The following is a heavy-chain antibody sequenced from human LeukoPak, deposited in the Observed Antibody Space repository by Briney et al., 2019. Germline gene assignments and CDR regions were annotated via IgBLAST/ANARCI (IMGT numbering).Heavy chain of an antibody. CDR3: AREIITLVRGVIIFYGMDV. CDR1: GGSISSYY. D-gene: IGHD3-10*01. CDR2: INYSGST. J-gene: IGHJ6*02. Sequence: SETLSLTCTVSGGSISSYYWSWIRQPPGKGLEWIGHINYSGSTNYNPSLKSRVTISVDTSKSQFSLKLSSVTAADTAVYYCAREIITLVRGVIIFYGMDVWGQGTTVTVSS. V-gene: IGHV4-59*01.